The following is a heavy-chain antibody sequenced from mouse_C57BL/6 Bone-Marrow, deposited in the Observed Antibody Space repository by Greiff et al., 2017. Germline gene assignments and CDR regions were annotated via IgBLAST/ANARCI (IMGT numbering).Heavy chain of an antibody. CDR2: IDPSDSYT. Sequence: QQSCKASGYTFTSYWMQWVKQRPGQGLEWIGEIDPSDSYTNYNQKFKGKATLTVATSSSTAYMHLSSLTSEDSAVYYCARDGYYYAMDYWGQGTSVTVSS. CDR3: ARDGYYYAMDY. CDR1: GYTFTSYW. D-gene: IGHD2-3*01. J-gene: IGHJ4*01. V-gene: IGHV1-50*01.